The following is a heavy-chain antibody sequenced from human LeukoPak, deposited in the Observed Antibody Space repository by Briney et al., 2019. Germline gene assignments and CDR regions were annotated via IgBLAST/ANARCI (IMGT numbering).Heavy chain of an antibody. CDR1: GYTFTGYY. J-gene: IGHJ4*02. V-gene: IGHV1-2*02. D-gene: IGHD3-10*01. CDR2: INPNSGGT. CDR3: ASDSVLGGSGSYYAAPGRRGDY. Sequence: ASVKVPCKASGYTFTGYYMHWVRQAPGQGLEWMGWINPNSGGTNYAQKFQGRVTMTRDTSISTAYMELSRLRSDDTAVYYCASDSVLGGSGSYYAAPGRRGDYWGQGTLVTVSS.